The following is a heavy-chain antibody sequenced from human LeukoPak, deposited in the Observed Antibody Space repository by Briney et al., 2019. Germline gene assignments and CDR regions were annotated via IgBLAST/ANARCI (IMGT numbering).Heavy chain of an antibody. V-gene: IGHV4-38-2*02. D-gene: IGHD1-26*01. CDR2: ISHNGNA. CDR1: GYSVGSAYY. Sequence: SETLSLTCAVSGYSVGSAYYWVWIRQTPGKGLEWLGTISHNGNAYYNPSLKSRLTMSLETAKNQFSLNLKSVTAADTAVYFCARDPNWDSWFDPWGQGVLVTVSS. J-gene: IGHJ5*02. CDR3: ARDPNWDSWFDP.